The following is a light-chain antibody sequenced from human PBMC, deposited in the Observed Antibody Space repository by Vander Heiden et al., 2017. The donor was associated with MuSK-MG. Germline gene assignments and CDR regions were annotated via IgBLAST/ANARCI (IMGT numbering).Light chain of an antibody. Sequence: AIQMNLPPSSLSASVGDRVTITCQASEGIRSDLGWYQQKPGKAPQLLIYATSSLRSGVPSRFSGSGFGTNFSFTISGLQPEDFATYYCRQDDNYPQTFGRGTKVDI. CDR1: EGIRSD. J-gene: IGKJ3*01. V-gene: IGKV1-6*01. CDR2: ATS. CDR3: RQDDNYPQT.